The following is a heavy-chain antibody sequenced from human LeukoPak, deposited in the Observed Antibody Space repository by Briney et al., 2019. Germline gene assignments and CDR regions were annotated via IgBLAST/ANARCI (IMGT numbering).Heavy chain of an antibody. CDR1: GFTFSSCA. Sequence: GGSPRLSCAASGFTFSSCAMNWVRQAPGKGLEWISYIMRTAADVTSYADSVEGRFTISRDDAKNSLYLQMNSLRDDDTAVYYCVRDWSYAFDLWGQGTMVTVSS. V-gene: IGHV3-48*02. CDR2: IMRTAADVT. CDR3: VRDWSYAFDL. J-gene: IGHJ3*01.